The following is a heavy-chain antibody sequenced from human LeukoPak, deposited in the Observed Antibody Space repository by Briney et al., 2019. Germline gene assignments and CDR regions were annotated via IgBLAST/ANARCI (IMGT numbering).Heavy chain of an antibody. CDR3: ARERYSSSWYGREIDY. CDR2: IYTSGST. J-gene: IGHJ4*02. CDR1: GGSISSYY. D-gene: IGHD6-13*01. V-gene: IGHV4-4*07. Sequence: PSETLSLTCTVSGGSISSYYWSWIRQPAGKGLEWIGRIYTSGSTNYNPSLKSRVTMSVDTSKNQFSLKLSSVTAADTAVYYCARERYSSSWYGREIDYWGQATLVTVSS.